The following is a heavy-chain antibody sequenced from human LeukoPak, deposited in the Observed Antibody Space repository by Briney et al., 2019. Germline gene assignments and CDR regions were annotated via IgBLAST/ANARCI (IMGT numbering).Heavy chain of an antibody. CDR2: IHDDGRT. CDR3: AKVLTAAGLDL. D-gene: IGHD6-25*01. V-gene: IGHV4/OR15-8*01. J-gene: IGHJ5*02. CDR1: GGSMSDSIT. Sequence: PSETLSLTCSVSGGSMSDSITWGWVRQPPGKGLEWLANIHDDGRTAPNPSLRSRLTISQDRSKNQCSLKVSSVTAADTALYYCAKVLTAAGLDLWGQGILVTVSS.